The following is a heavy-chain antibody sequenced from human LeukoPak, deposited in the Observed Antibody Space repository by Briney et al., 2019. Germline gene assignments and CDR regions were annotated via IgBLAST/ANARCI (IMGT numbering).Heavy chain of an antibody. J-gene: IGHJ6*03. CDR2: IIPIFDTT. D-gene: IGHD3-9*01. V-gene: IGHV1-69*06. Sequence: SVKVSCKSSGGTFSSYAINWVRQAPAQGLEWMGGIIPIFDTTNYAQNFQGRVTITADKSTNTAYMELSSLRSEDTAVYYCARAIRVSIIASRYYFYYMDIWGRGTTVTVSS. CDR1: GGTFSSYA. CDR3: ARAIRVSIIASRYYFYYMDI.